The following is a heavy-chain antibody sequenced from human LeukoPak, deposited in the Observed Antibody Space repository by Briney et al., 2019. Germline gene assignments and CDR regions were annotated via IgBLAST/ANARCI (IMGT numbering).Heavy chain of an antibody. CDR2: ICGSSDTT. CDR3: AKADYSNYVRYYFDY. CDR1: GFTFTNYA. D-gene: IGHD4-4*01. V-gene: IGHV3-23*01. Sequence: TGGSLRLSCAASGFTFTNYAMNWVRQAPGKGLEWVSGICGSSDTTYFADSVKGRFTISRDNSKNTLYLQMNSLRAEDTAVYYCAKADYSNYVRYYFDYWGQGTLVTVSS. J-gene: IGHJ4*02.